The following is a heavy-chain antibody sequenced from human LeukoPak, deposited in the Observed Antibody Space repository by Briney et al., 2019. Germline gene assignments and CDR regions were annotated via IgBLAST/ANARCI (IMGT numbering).Heavy chain of an antibody. CDR2: ISSSSSTI. D-gene: IGHD1-26*01. V-gene: IGHV3-48*01. CDR1: GFTFSSYS. Sequence: GGSLRLSCAASGFTFSSYSMNWVRQAPGKGLEWVSYISSSSSTIYYADSVKGRFTISRDNSKNTLYLQMNSLRAEDTAVYYCATTPRDGSYYRAFDIWGQGTMVTVSS. J-gene: IGHJ3*02. CDR3: ATTPRDGSYYRAFDI.